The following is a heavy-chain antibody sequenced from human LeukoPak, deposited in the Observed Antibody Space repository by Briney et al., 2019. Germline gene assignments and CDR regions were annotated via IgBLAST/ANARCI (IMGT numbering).Heavy chain of an antibody. CDR2: ISPSGST. J-gene: IGHJ2*01. CDR3: ATDYGGNSDWYFDL. D-gene: IGHD4-23*01. CDR1: GGSISSYF. Sequence: PSETLSLTCTVSGGSISSYFWSWIRQPPGKGLEWIGNISPSGSTNYKPSLKSRVTTSVDTSKSRSSLRLSSVTAADTAVYYCATDYGGNSDWYFDLWGRGTLVTVSS. V-gene: IGHV4-4*08.